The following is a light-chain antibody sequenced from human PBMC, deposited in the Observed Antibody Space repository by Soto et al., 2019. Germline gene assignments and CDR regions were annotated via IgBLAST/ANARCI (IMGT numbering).Light chain of an antibody. CDR1: QSISSSY. CDR2: GTS. J-gene: IGKJ3*01. CDR3: QHYGTSPFT. Sequence: EIVLTQSPGTLSLSRGERATLSCRASQSISSSYLGWYQQKPGQAPRLVIYGTSSRATGIPDRFSGSGSGTDFTLTITRLEPEDSAVYYCQHYGTSPFTFGPGTKVDIK. V-gene: IGKV3-20*01.